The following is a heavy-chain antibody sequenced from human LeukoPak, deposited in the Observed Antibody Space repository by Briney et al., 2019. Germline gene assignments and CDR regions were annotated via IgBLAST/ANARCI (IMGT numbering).Heavy chain of an antibody. CDR3: ASLEGIAVAATGDY. V-gene: IGHV3-23*01. Sequence: PGGSLGLSCAASGFTFSSYAMSWVRQAPGKGLEWVSAISGSGGSTYYADSVKGRFTISRDNSKNTLYLQMNSLRAEDTAVYYCASLEGIAVAATGDYWGQGTLVTVSS. D-gene: IGHD6-19*01. CDR2: ISGSGGST. CDR1: GFTFSSYA. J-gene: IGHJ4*02.